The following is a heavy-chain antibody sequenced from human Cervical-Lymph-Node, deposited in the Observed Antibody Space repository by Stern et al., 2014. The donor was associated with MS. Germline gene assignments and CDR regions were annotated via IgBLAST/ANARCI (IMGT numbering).Heavy chain of an antibody. J-gene: IGHJ4*02. D-gene: IGHD1-1*01. CDR2: IYYSGST. V-gene: IGHV4-39*01. CDR1: GGSVSTRNYY. CDR3: ARLSFSRGIY. Sequence: VQLVESGPGLVKPSETLSLTCAVSGGSVSTRNYYWGWIRQPPGKGLQWIASIYYSGSTYYNPSLESRVTISVDTSENQFSLRLTSVTAADTAVYYCARLSFSRGIYLGQGTLVTVSS.